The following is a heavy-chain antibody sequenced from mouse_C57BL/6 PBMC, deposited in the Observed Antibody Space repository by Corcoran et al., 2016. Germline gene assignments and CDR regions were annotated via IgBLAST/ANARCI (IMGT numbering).Heavy chain of an antibody. Sequence: DVQLQESGPGLVKPSQSLSLTCSVTGYSITSGYYWNWIRQFPGNKLEWMGYISYDGSNNYNPSLKNRISITRDTSKNQFFLKLNSVTTEDTATYYCARGGTTVVGRFAYWGQGTLVTVSA. CDR2: ISYDGSN. CDR1: GYSITSGYY. V-gene: IGHV3-6*01. CDR3: ARGGTTVVGRFAY. D-gene: IGHD1-1*01. J-gene: IGHJ3*01.